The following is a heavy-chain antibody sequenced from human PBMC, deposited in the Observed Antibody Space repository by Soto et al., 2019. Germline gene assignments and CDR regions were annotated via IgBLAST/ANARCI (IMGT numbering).Heavy chain of an antibody. J-gene: IGHJ5*02. CDR3: VRDGTKTLRDWFDP. Sequence: SETLSLTCTVSGASISGYYWSWIRKSAGKGLEWIGRIYATGTTDYNPSLKSRVMMSVDTSKKQFSLKLRSVTAADTAVYYCVRDGTKTLRDWFDPWGQGISVTV. CDR2: IYATGTT. CDR1: GASISGYY. D-gene: IGHD1-1*01. V-gene: IGHV4-4*07.